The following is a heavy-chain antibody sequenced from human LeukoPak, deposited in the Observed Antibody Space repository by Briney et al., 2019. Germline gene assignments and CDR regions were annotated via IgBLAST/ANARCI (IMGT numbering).Heavy chain of an antibody. CDR2: VLHTGST. CDR1: GYSLTNHY. Sequence: SETLSLTCAVHGYSLTNHYRIWLRQPPGKGLEWIAEVLHTGSTNCNPSFKSRVTVSVDTSKNQFFLNLTSVTAADTAVYYCARGPAAVHPWGRGSLVTVSS. J-gene: IGHJ5*02. CDR3: ARGPAAVHP. D-gene: IGHD6-13*01. V-gene: IGHV4-34*12.